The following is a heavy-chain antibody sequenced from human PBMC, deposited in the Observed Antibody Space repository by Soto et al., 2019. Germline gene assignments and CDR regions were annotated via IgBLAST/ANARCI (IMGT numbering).Heavy chain of an antibody. CDR2: IIPIFGTA. CDR3: ARNSAVPSPECSIAARLYWFDP. Sequence: SVKVSCKASGGTFSSYAISWVRQAPGQGLEWMGGIIPIFGTANYAQKLQGRVTITADESTSTAYMELSSLRSEDTAVYYCARNSAVPSPECSIAARLYWFDPWGQGTLVTVSS. CDR1: GGTFSSYA. V-gene: IGHV1-69*13. J-gene: IGHJ5*02. D-gene: IGHD6-6*01.